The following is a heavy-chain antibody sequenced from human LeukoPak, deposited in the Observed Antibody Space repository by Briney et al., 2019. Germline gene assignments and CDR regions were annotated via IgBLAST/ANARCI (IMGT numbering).Heavy chain of an antibody. CDR2: IIPIFGTA. CDR3: ARDLRYCSGGSCYSYYFDY. Sequence: SVKVSFKASGGTFSSYAISWVRQAPGQGLEWMVGIIPIFGTANYAQKFQGRVTITADESTSTAYMELSSLRSEDTAVYYCARDLRYCSGGSCYSYYFDYWGQGTLVTVSS. V-gene: IGHV1-69*13. D-gene: IGHD2-15*01. J-gene: IGHJ4*02. CDR1: GGTFSSYA.